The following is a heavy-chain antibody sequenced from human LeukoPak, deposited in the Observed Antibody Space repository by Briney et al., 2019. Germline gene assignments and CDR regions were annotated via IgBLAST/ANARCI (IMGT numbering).Heavy chain of an antibody. CDR2: IIPIFGTA. CDR1: GGTFSSYA. Sequence: ASVKVSCKASGGTFSSYAISWVRQAPGQGLEWMGGIIPIFGTANYAQKFQGRVTITADESASTAYMELSSLRSEDTAVYYCARDAYSGSHYSDYWGQGTLVTVSS. CDR3: ARDAYSGSHYSDY. D-gene: IGHD1-26*01. J-gene: IGHJ4*02. V-gene: IGHV1-69*01.